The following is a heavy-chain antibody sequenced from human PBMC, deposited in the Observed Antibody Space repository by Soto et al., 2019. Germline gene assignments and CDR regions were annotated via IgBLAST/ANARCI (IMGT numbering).Heavy chain of an antibody. CDR2: IIPIFGTA. Sequence: QVQLVQSGAEVKKPGSSVKVSCKASGGTFSSYAISWVRQAPGQELEWMGGIIPIFGTANYAQKFQGRVTINADEARSTAYMELSSRRSETTAVYYCARAAAGTYNKYYYYGIDVWGQGTTVTVSS. CDR1: GGTFSSYA. CDR3: ARAAAGTYNKYYYYGIDV. J-gene: IGHJ6*02. V-gene: IGHV1-69*01. D-gene: IGHD6-13*01.